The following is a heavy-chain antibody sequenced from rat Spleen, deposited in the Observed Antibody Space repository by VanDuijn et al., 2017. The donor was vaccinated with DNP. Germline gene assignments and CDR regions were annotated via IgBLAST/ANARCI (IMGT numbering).Heavy chain of an antibody. CDR3: TTGGNNPFPY. D-gene: IGHD1-10*01. CDR2: ITNSGGST. CDR1: GFTFSNYG. V-gene: IGHV5-27*01. Sequence: EVQLVESGGGLVQPGRSLKLSCAASGFTFSNYGMAWVRQAPTKGLEWVASITNSGGSTYYQNSVKGRFTISRDDAKSTLYLQMDSLRSEDTATYYCTTGGNNPFPYWGQGTLVTVSS. J-gene: IGHJ3*01.